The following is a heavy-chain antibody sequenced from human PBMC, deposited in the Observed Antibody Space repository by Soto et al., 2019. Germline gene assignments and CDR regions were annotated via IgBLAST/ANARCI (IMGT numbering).Heavy chain of an antibody. Sequence: QVQLQESGPGLVKPSETLSLTCTVSGGSISSYYWSWIRQPPGKGLEWIGYIYYSGSTNYNPSLKSRVTISVDTAKNQFSRKLSSVTAADTAVYYCARVDGTDEQQLPGDWFDPWGQGTLVTVSS. V-gene: IGHV4-59*01. J-gene: IGHJ5*02. D-gene: IGHD6-13*01. CDR1: GGSISSYY. CDR3: ARVDGTDEQQLPGDWFDP. CDR2: IYYSGST.